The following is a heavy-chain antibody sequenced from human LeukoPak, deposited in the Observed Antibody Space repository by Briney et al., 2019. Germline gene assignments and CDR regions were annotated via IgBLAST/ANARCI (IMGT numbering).Heavy chain of an antibody. D-gene: IGHD3-10*01. CDR2: INPKSGGT. V-gene: IGHV1-2*04. J-gene: IGHJ4*02. Sequence: SVKVSCKASGYTFTDYYIHWVQQAPGQGLEWMGRINPKSGGTNYAQNFQGWVTMTRDTSISTAYMELSRLKSDDTAVYYCARRLYYYGSETHLDSWGQGTLVTVSS. CDR3: ARRLYYYGSETHLDS. CDR1: GYTFTDYY.